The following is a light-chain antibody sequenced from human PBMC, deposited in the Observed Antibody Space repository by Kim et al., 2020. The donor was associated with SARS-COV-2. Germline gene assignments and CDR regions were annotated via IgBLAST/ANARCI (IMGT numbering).Light chain of an antibody. CDR3: QKYNGAPWA. Sequence: DIQMTQSPSSLSASVGDRVTITCRASQGISNDLAWYQQKPGKVPKLLIYAASALRSGVPFRSSGSGSGTDFTLTIRSLQPEDAASYYCQKYNGAPWAFGQGTKVDIK. CDR1: QGISND. V-gene: IGKV1-27*01. CDR2: AAS. J-gene: IGKJ1*01.